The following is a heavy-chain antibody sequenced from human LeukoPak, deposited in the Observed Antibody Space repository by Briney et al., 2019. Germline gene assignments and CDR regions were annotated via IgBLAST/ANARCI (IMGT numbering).Heavy chain of an antibody. D-gene: IGHD2-2*01. V-gene: IGHV1-69*13. CDR1: GGTFSSYA. CDR3: ARVSPPTGVVPALHYYYYGMDV. CDR2: IIPIFGTA. Sequence: SVKVSCKASGGTFSSYAISWVRQAPGQGLEWMGGIIPIFGTANYAQKFQGRVTITADESTSTAYMELSSLRSEDTAVYYCARVSPPTGVVPALHYYYYGMDVWGQGTTVTVSS. J-gene: IGHJ6*02.